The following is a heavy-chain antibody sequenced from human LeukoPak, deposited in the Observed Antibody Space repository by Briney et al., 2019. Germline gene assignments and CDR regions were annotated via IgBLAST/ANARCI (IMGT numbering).Heavy chain of an antibody. V-gene: IGHV3-74*01. CDR2: IASDGSST. J-gene: IGHJ4*02. Sequence: GGSLRLSCAASGFTFSSYWMNWVRQAPGKGLVWVSRIASDGSSTTYADSVKGRFSISRDNAKNTLYLQMNSLRAEDTAVYYCAKDPFGDATWGQGTLVTVSS. D-gene: IGHD3-10*01. CDR3: AKDPFGDAT. CDR1: GFTFSSYW.